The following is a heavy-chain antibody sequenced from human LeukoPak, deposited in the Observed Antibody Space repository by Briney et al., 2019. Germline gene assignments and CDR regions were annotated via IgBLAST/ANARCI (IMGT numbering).Heavy chain of an antibody. V-gene: IGHV3-23*01. Sequence: GGSLRLSSAASGVTFIRYAMTWGRRPPGEGLELLSGIIFSGGSTNYADSVKGRFTISRDNSKNTLYLQMNSLRAEDTTVYYCAKSNYFDSGGCYFFDYWGQGTLVTVSS. J-gene: IGHJ4*02. D-gene: IGHD3-22*01. CDR1: GVTFIRYA. CDR3: AKSNYFDSGGCYFFDY. CDR2: IIFSGGST.